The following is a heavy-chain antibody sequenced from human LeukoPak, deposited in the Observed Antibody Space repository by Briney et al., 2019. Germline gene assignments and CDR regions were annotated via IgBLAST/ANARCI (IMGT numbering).Heavy chain of an antibody. D-gene: IGHD3-10*01. Sequence: NSGGSLRLSCAASGFTFSSYSMNWVRQAPGKGLEWVSSISSSSTYIYYADSVKGRFTISRDNAKNSLYLQMNSLRAEDTAVYYCARDLVFRSTGFGEFVENWGQGTLVTVSS. CDR2: ISSSSTYI. V-gene: IGHV3-21*01. CDR1: GFTFSSYS. J-gene: IGHJ4*02. CDR3: ARDLVFRSTGFGEFVEN.